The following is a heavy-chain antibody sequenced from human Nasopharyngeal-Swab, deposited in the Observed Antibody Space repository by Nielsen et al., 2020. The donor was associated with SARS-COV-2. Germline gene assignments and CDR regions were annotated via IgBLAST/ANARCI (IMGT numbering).Heavy chain of an antibody. D-gene: IGHD3-10*01. V-gene: IGHV3-23*01. CDR2: ISGSGGST. Sequence: WIRQPPGKGLEWVSAISGSGGSTYCADSVKGRFTISRDNSKNTLYLQMNSLRAEDTAVYYCAKAGVMVRGALYYFDYWGQGTLVTVSS. CDR3: AKAGVMVRGALYYFDY. J-gene: IGHJ4*02.